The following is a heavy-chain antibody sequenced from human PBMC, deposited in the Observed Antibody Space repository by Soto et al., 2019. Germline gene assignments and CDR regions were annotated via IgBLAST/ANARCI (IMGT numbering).Heavy chain of an antibody. J-gene: IGHJ6*01. V-gene: IGHV1-3*05. D-gene: IGHD5-12*01. CDR1: GYTFTSYA. CDR3: ATSYRGYDYHYYYGMDV. Sequence: QVQLVQSGAEEKKPGASVKVSCKASGYTFTSYAMHWVRQAPGQRLEWMGWINAGNGNTKYSQKFQGRVTITRDTSAGTAYMALSSLRSEDTAVYYCATSYRGYDYHYYYGMDVWGQGTTVTVS. CDR2: INAGNGNT.